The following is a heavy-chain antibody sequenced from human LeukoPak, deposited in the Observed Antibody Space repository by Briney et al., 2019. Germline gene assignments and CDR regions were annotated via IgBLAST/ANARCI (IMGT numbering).Heavy chain of an antibody. Sequence: GGSLRLSCAPSGFTFSSYAMSWVRQAPGKGLEWVSAISGSGGSTYYADSVKGRFTISRDNSKNTLYLQMNSLRAEDTAVYYCAKMVGFFNYFDCWGQGTLVTVSS. CDR2: ISGSGGST. V-gene: IGHV3-23*01. D-gene: IGHD3-10*01. CDR3: AKMVGFFNYFDC. CDR1: GFTFSSYA. J-gene: IGHJ4*02.